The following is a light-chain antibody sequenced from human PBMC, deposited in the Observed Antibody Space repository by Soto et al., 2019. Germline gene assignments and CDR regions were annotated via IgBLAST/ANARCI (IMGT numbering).Light chain of an antibody. V-gene: IGKV3-20*01. CDR1: QSMRSSH. J-gene: IGKJ2*01. CDR2: AAS. CDR3: QQYDSYCSMYS. Sequence: EIVLTQSPGTVSLSPGERATLSCRASQSMRSSHLAWYQQKPGQAPRLLIYAASSRATGIPDSFSGSGSGTDFALSISSLEPEDFAVYYCQQYDSYCSMYSFGHGTKLEI.